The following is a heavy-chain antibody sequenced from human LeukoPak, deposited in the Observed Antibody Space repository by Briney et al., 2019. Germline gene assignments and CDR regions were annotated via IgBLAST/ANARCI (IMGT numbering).Heavy chain of an antibody. J-gene: IGHJ5*02. D-gene: IGHD3-22*01. CDR1: GGTFSSYA. V-gene: IGHV1-69*13. CDR3: ARDSTLQHYYDSSGPNWFDP. Sequence: SVKVSCKASGGTFSSYAISWVRQAPGQGLEWMGGIIPIFGTANYAQKFQGRVTITADESTSTAYMELSSLRSEDTAVYYCARDSTLQHYYDSSGPNWFDPWGQGTLVTVSS. CDR2: IIPIFGTA.